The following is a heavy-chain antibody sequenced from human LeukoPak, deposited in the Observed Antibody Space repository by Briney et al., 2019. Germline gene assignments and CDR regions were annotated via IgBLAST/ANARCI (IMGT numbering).Heavy chain of an antibody. CDR1: GYTFINYR. D-gene: IGHD5/OR15-5a*01. J-gene: IGHJ5*02. Sequence: ASVKVSCEASGYTFINYRITWVRQAPGQGLEWMGWISAYNGNTNYAQKFQGRVTMTTDTSTSTAYMELRSLRSDDTAVYYCAIDKVSTPTTLAFDPWGQGTLVTVSS. CDR3: AIDKVSTPTTLAFDP. V-gene: IGHV1-18*01. CDR2: ISAYNGNT.